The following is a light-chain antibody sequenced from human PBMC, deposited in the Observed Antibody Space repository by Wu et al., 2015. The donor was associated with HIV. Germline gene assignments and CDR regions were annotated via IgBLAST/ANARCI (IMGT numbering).Light chain of an antibody. CDR1: QSISNNY. Sequence: EVVLTQSPGTLSLSRGQRVTLSCRASQSISNNYLAWYQQKSGQAPRLVIYAASTRATGIPDRFTGSGSGTDFTLTISKLEPEDFAVYYCQHRSDWPTFGQGTKVEIQ. CDR2: AAS. V-gene: IGKV3D-20*02. CDR3: QHRSDWPT. J-gene: IGKJ1*01.